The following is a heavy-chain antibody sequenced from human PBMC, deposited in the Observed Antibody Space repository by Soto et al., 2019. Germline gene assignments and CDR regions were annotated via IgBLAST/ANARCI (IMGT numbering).Heavy chain of an antibody. Sequence: EVQLLESGGGLVQPGGSLRLSCAASGFTFSRFAMNWVRQAPGKGLEWVSGIGGSGGTTYYADPVKGRFTISRDNSKNTLFLQMNSLRAEDTAVYYCAKDSLGDYYYYGLDVWGQGTTVTVSS. V-gene: IGHV3-23*01. CDR2: IGGSGGTT. D-gene: IGHD2-15*01. CDR3: AKDSLGDYYYYGLDV. J-gene: IGHJ6*02. CDR1: GFTFSRFA.